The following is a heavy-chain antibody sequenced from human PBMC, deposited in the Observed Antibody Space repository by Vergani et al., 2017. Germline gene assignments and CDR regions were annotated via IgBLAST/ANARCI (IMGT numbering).Heavy chain of an antibody. J-gene: IGHJ5*02. CDR2: IYPGDSDT. D-gene: IGHD1-1*01. V-gene: IGHV5-51*01. Sequence: EVQLVQSGAEVKMPGESLKISCKGSGYRFITYWIAWVRQMPGKGLEWMGFIYPGDSDTRYSPSFQGQVTISADKSISTAYLQWSSLKASDTAMYYCARLGFPLERLGGGFDPWGQGTLVTVSS. CDR3: ARLGFPLERLGGGFDP. CDR1: GYRFITYW.